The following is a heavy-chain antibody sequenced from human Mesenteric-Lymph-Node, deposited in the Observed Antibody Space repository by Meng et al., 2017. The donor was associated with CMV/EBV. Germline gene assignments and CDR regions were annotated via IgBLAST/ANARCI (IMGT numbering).Heavy chain of an antibody. J-gene: IGHJ4*02. Sequence: GAVLLKPSDTLSVTCAVYGGSFSGYYWNWIRQSPEKGLEWIGEINHSGSTTYNPSFTSRIIISVDTSTNQISLNMSSVTAADTAVYYCARGSSYDILTGYFDYWGQGALVTVSS. CDR1: GGSFSGYY. CDR2: INHSGST. CDR3: ARGSSYDILTGYFDY. V-gene: IGHV4-34*01. D-gene: IGHD3-9*01.